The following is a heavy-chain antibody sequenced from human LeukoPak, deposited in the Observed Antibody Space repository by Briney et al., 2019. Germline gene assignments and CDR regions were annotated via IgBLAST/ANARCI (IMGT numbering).Heavy chain of an antibody. CDR3: AIWTSGNY. J-gene: IGHJ4*02. Sequence: GGSLRLSCADSQFTFNGSWMNWVRQAPGQGLEWVANMDPNGSQKRYVDSVRGRFTISKDNPGASLYLDMHSLRAEDTAIYYCAIWTSGNYWGQGTLVTVSS. CDR1: QFTFNGSW. D-gene: IGHD1-1*01. CDR2: MDPNGSQK. V-gene: IGHV3-7*02.